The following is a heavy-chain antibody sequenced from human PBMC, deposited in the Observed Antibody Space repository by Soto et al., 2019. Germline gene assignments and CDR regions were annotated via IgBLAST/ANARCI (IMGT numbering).Heavy chain of an antibody. J-gene: IGHJ4*02. CDR2: TYYRSKWYR. V-gene: IGHV6-1*01. CDR3: ARDGGSSYGFFDY. CDR1: GDCVSSNSAA. Sequence: QVQLQQSGPGLVKPSQTLSLTCAISGDCVSSNSAAWNWFRQSPSRGLEWLGRTYYRSKWYRNYAVSVGSRTXNTXDXYKNQFSLQLNSVTPEDTAVYYCARDGGSSYGFFDYWGQGTLVTVSS. D-gene: IGHD5-18*01.